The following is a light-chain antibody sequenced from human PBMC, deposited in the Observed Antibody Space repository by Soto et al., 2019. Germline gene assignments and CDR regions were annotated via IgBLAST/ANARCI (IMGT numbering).Light chain of an antibody. J-gene: IGKJ1*01. Sequence: TQSAFSLTASVGDTFTIACRASQNINKYVNWYQHKVGRAPKLLIYAASNLKRGVPSRFSGSGSGTEFTLTISSLQPEDFATYYCQQHNSSPQTFGQGTKVDIK. V-gene: IGKV1-17*01. CDR1: QNINKY. CDR2: AAS. CDR3: QQHNSSPQT.